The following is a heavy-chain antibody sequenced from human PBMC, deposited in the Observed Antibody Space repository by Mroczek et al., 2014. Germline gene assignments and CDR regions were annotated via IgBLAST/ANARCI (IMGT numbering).Heavy chain of an antibody. D-gene: IGHD3-10*01. V-gene: IGHV4-39*01. CDR3: ASFGFGDASREATYYFDY. Sequence: QVQLVQSGPGLVKPSETLSLTCTVSGGSISSSSYYWGWIRQPPGKGLEWIGSIYYSGSTYYNPSLKSRVTISVDTSKNQFSLKLSSVTAADTAVYYCASFGFGDASREATYYFDYWGQGTLVTVSS. J-gene: IGHJ4*02. CDR1: GGSISSSSYY. CDR2: IYYSGST.